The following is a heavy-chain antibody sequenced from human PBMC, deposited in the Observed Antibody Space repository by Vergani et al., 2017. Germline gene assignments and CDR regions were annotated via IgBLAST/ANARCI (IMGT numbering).Heavy chain of an antibody. CDR2: IGKDGINT. CDR3: AKYLRDSPDGLPDS. CDR1: GFTFSNFG. J-gene: IGHJ4*02. Sequence: QVQLVEPAGGEVQPGRSLRLSCAASGFTFSNFGMHWIRQAPGKGLEWLAYIGKDGINTRYRDAVKGRFTVSRDNSKDTLYLQMDSLGREDTALYYCAKYLRDSPDGLPDSWGTGTLVIVSS. V-gene: IGHV3-30*02. D-gene: IGHD2-21*02.